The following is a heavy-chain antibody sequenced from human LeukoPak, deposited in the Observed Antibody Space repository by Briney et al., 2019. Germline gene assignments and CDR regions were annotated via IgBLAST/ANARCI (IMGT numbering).Heavy chain of an antibody. D-gene: IGHD6-13*01. Sequence: GGSLRLSCAASGFTFSSYSMNWVRQAPGKGLEWVSSISSTSSYIYYAASVKGRFTISRDNAKSSLYLQMNSLRAEDTAVYYCARHKIPSAGTPRGFDPWGQGTLVTVSS. V-gene: IGHV3-21*01. CDR1: GFTFSSYS. CDR2: ISSTSSYI. J-gene: IGHJ5*02. CDR3: ARHKIPSAGTPRGFDP.